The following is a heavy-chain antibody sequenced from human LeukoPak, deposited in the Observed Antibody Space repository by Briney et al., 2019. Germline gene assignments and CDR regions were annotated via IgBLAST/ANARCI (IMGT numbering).Heavy chain of an antibody. Sequence: SETLSLTCAVHGGSFSGYYWSWIRQPPGKGLEWIGEINHSGSTNYNPSLKSRVTISVDTSKNQFSLKLSSVTAADWLECYCARAGVVPGAGGDNWFDPWGQGTLVTVSS. CDR2: INHSGST. D-gene: IGHD2-2*01. CDR3: ARAGVVPGAGGDNWFDP. J-gene: IGHJ5*02. CDR1: GGSFSGYY. V-gene: IGHV4-34*01.